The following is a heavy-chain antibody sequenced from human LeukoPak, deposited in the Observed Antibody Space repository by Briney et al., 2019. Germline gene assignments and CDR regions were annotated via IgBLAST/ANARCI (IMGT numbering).Heavy chain of an antibody. CDR3: ARVLRYCSGGNCYSGGLGYMDV. V-gene: IGHV3-21*04. D-gene: IGHD2-15*01. CDR1: GFTFSSYS. J-gene: IGHJ6*03. CDR2: ISSSSSYI. Sequence: GGSLRLSCAASGFTFSSYSMNWVRQAPGKGLEWVSSISSSSSYIYYEDSVKGRFTISRDNAKNSLYLQMNSLRAEDTAVYYCARVLRYCSGGNCYSGGLGYMDVWGKGTTVTISS.